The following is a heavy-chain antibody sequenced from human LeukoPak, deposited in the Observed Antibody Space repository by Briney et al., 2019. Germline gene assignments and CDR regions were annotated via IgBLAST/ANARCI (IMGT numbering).Heavy chain of an antibody. CDR3: ARDQGSASYSHHDAFDI. CDR2: INWNGGSK. CDR1: GFTFDDYG. V-gene: IGHV3-20*01. D-gene: IGHD3-10*01. J-gene: IGHJ3*02. Sequence: PGGALRLSCAASGFTFDDYGMRGVGQARERGGEGVCGINWNGGSKAYADSVKGPFTISRDNAKNSLYLQMNSLRAEDTALYHCARDQGSASYSHHDAFDIWGQGTMVTVSS.